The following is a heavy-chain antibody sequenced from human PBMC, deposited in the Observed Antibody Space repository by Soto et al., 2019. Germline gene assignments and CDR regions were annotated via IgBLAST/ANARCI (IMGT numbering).Heavy chain of an antibody. J-gene: IGHJ4*02. D-gene: IGHD2-8*01. CDR3: ARVPDCTNGVCYPDY. V-gene: IGHV1-69*12. CDR1: GGTFSSYA. Sequence: QVQLVQSGAEVKKPGSSVKVSCKAYGGTFSSYAISWVRQAPGQGLEWMGGIIPIFGTANYAQKFQGRVTITADESTSTAYMELSSLRSEDTAVYYCARVPDCTNGVCYPDYWGQGTLVTVSS. CDR2: IIPIFGTA.